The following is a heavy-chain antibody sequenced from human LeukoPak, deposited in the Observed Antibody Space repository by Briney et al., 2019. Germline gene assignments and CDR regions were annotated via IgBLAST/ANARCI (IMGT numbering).Heavy chain of an antibody. CDR3: ARTYIAAQLDY. Sequence: SETLPLTCTVSGGSISSRGFFWGWIRQPPGKGLEWIGSIYYSGSTYYNPSLKSRVTISVDMSKNQFSLKLSSVTAADTAVYYCARTYIAAQLDYWGQGTLVTVSS. CDR2: IYYSGST. CDR1: GGSISSRGFF. J-gene: IGHJ4*02. V-gene: IGHV4-39*07. D-gene: IGHD6-6*01.